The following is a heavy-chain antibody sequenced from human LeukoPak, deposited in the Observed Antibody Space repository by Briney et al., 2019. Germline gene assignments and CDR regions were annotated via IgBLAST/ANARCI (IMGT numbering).Heavy chain of an antibody. Sequence: SETLSLTCTVSGGSISSGGFYWSWIRHHPGKGLEWIGYIYYSGSTYYNPSLKSRITISIDTSKSQFSLKLSSVTAADTAVYYCASVVGEEDYFDSWGQGTLVTVSS. CDR2: IYYSGST. CDR1: GGSISSGGFY. D-gene: IGHD3-16*01. V-gene: IGHV4-31*03. CDR3: ASVVGEEDYFDS. J-gene: IGHJ4*02.